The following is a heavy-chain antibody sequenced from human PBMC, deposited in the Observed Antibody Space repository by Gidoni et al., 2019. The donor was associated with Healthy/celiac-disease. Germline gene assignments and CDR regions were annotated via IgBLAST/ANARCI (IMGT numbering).Heavy chain of an antibody. J-gene: IGHJ4*02. D-gene: IGHD1-26*01. CDR3: ARLNEGGSYWFDY. CDR2: INAGNGNT. CDR1: GYTITSYA. Sequence: QVQLVQSGAEVKKPGASVKVACKASGYTITSYAMHWVRQAPGQRLEWMGWINAGNGNTKYSQKFQGRVTITRDTSASTPYMELSSLRSEDTAVYYCARLNEGGSYWFDYWGQGTLVTVSS. V-gene: IGHV1-3*01.